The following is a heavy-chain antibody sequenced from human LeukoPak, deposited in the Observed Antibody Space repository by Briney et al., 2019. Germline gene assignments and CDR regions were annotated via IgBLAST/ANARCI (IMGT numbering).Heavy chain of an antibody. J-gene: IGHJ4*02. V-gene: IGHV3-21*01. CDR3: ASALLCSSTSCYGGYFDY. D-gene: IGHD2-2*01. CDR1: GFTFSSYS. CDR2: ISSSSSYI. Sequence: GGSLRLSCAASGFTFSSYSMNWVRQAPGKGLEWVSSISSSSSYIYYADSVKGRFTISRGNAKNSLYLQMNSLRVEDTAVYYCASALLCSSTSCYGGYFDYWGQGTLVTVSS.